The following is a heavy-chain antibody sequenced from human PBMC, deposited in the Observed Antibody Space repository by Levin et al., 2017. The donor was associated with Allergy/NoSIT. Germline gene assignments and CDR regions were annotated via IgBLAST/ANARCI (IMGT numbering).Heavy chain of an antibody. D-gene: IGHD6-13*01. J-gene: IGHJ4*02. V-gene: IGHV4-34*01. CDR3: ARGLAAAGSSSDY. CDR2: INHSGST. Sequence: PSETLSLTCAVYGGSFSGYYWSWIRQPPGKGLEWIGEINHSGSTNYNPSLKSRVTISVDTSKNQFSLKLSSVTAADTAVYYCARGLAAAGSSSDYWGQGTLVTVSS. CDR1: GGSFSGYY.